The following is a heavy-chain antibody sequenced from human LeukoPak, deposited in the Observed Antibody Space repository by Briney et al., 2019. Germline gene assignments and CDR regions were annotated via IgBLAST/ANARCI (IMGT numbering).Heavy chain of an antibody. Sequence: ASVKVSCKASGGTFSSYAISWVRQAPGQGLEWMGGIIPIFGTANYAQKFQGRVTITADKSMSTAYMELSSLRSEDTAVYYCARFVYGSGSSGYGPWGQGTLVTVSS. V-gene: IGHV1-69*06. J-gene: IGHJ5*02. D-gene: IGHD3-10*01. CDR2: IIPIFGTA. CDR1: GGTFSSYA. CDR3: ARFVYGSGSSGYGP.